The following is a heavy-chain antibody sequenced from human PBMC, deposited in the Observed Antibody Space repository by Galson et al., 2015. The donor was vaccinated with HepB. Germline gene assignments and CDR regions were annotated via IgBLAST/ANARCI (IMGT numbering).Heavy chain of an antibody. J-gene: IGHJ3*02. D-gene: IGHD3-10*01. CDR1: GGSMSRYY. V-gene: IGHV4-59*01. CDR2: IYYSGST. Sequence: ETLSLTCTVSGGSMSRYYWNWIRQSPERGLEWIGYIYYSGSTNYDPSLKSRVFISVETSRNQLSLDLTSVTTADTAVYYCARSSYGYDDFDIWGQGTMVTVSS. CDR3: ARSSYGYDDFDI.